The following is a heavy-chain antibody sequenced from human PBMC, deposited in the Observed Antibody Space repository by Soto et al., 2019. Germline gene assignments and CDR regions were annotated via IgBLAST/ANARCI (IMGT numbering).Heavy chain of an antibody. CDR2: LSGGGSTT. D-gene: IGHD3-9*01. CDR3: AKGPEYDILTGCDY. CDR1: GFTFSLSA. J-gene: IGHJ4*02. Sequence: EVQLVESGGGFVQPGESLRLSCAASGFTFSLSAMSWVRQAPGRGLDWVSSLSGGGSTTDYADSVKGRFTIARDNSKNPVHLQMNSLRAEDTAVYYCAKGPEYDILTGCDYWGQGALVTVSS. V-gene: IGHV3-23*04.